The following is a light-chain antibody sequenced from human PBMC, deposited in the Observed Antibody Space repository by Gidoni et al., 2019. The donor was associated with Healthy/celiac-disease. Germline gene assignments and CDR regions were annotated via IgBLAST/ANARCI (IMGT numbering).Light chain of an antibody. CDR2: DNN. CDR1: SSNIGNKY. CDR3: GTWASSLSAGV. J-gene: IGLJ2*01. Sequence: QSVLTQPHSASAAPGQKVTTSCSGSSSNIGNKYVSWYQQLPGTAPKLLIYDNNKRPSGIPDRFSGSKSGTSATLGITGLQTGDEADYYCGTWASSLSAGVFGGGTKLTVL. V-gene: IGLV1-51*01.